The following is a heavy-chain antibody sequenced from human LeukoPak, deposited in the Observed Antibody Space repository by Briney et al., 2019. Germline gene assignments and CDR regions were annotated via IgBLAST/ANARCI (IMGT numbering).Heavy chain of an antibody. D-gene: IGHD7-27*01. CDR3: ARDGNWGPYYFDY. CDR1: GFTFSSYA. V-gene: IGHV3-30-3*01. Sequence: GGSLRLSCAASGFTFSSYAMSWVRQAPGKGLEWVAVISYDGSNKYYADSVKGRFTISRDNSKNTLYLQMNSLRAEDTAVYYCARDGNWGPYYFDYWGQGTLVTVSS. J-gene: IGHJ4*02. CDR2: ISYDGSNK.